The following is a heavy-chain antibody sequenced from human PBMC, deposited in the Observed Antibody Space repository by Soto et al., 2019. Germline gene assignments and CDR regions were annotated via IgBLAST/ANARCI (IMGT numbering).Heavy chain of an antibody. CDR1: GFTFSSYA. D-gene: IGHD4-4*01. Sequence: EVQLLESGGGLVQPGGSLRLSCAASGFTFSSYAMSWVRQAPGKGLEWVSAISGSGGSTYYADSVKGRFTISRDNSKNTLYLQMNSLRTEDTAVYYCAKDLGSYSNYFDYWGQGTLVTVSS. V-gene: IGHV3-23*01. J-gene: IGHJ4*02. CDR3: AKDLGSYSNYFDY. CDR2: ISGSGGST.